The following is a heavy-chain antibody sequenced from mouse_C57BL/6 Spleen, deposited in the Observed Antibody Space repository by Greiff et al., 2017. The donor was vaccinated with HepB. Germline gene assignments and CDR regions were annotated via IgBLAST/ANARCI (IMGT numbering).Heavy chain of an antibody. V-gene: IGHV1-26*01. D-gene: IGHD2-3*01. CDR3: AGLYEDY. J-gene: IGHJ2*01. Sequence: VQLQQSGPELVKPGASVKISCKASGYTFTDYYMNWVKQSHGKSLEWIGDINPNNGGTSYNQKFKGKATLTVDKSSSTAYMELRSLTSEDSAVYYCAGLYEDYWGQGTTLTVSS. CDR2: INPNNGGT. CDR1: GYTFTDYY.